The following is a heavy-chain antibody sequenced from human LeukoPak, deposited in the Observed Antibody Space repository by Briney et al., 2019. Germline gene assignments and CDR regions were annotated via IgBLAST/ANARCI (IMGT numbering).Heavy chain of an antibody. J-gene: IGHJ4*02. CDR2: INSDGSST. V-gene: IGHV3-74*01. CDR3: ARGLRGEVGATNTRGDFDS. D-gene: IGHD1-26*01. CDR1: GFTFSSYW. Sequence: PGGSLRLSCAASGFTFSSYWMHWVRQAPGKGLVWVSRINSDGSSTSYADSVKGRFTISRDNAKNTLNLQMNSLRAEDTAVFYCARGLRGEVGATNTRGDFDSWGQRTLVTVSS.